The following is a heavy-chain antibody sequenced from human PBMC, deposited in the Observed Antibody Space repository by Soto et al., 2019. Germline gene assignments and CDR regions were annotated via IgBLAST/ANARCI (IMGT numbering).Heavy chain of an antibody. D-gene: IGHD6-19*01. CDR2: ISYDGSNK. CDR3: AKPQAGYSSGWYAGYFDY. V-gene: IGHV3-30*18. Sequence: GGFPGLSCAASGFTFSSYGMHWVRQAPGKGLEWVAVISYDGSNKYYADSVKGRFTISRDNSKNTLYLQMNSLRAEDTAVYYCAKPQAGYSSGWYAGYFDYWGQGTLVTVSS. CDR1: GFTFSSYG. J-gene: IGHJ4*02.